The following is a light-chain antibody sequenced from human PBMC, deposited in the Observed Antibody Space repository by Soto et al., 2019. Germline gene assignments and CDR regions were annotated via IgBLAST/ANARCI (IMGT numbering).Light chain of an antibody. Sequence: QSALTQPASVSGSPGQSITISCTGTSSDVGGYNYASWYQQHPGKAPKLMIYDVSNGPSGVSNRFSGSKSGNTASLTISWLQAEDEADYYCSSYTSSSIDVFGTGTKVTVL. V-gene: IGLV2-14*01. CDR2: DVS. J-gene: IGLJ1*01. CDR1: SSDVGGYNY. CDR3: SSYTSSSIDV.